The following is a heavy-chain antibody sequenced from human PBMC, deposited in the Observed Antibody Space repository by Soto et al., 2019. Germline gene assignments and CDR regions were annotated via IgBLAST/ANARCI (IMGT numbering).Heavy chain of an antibody. CDR3: ARGALPLLDY. V-gene: IGHV4-31*03. D-gene: IGHD6-6*01. CDR1: GGSISSGGYY. J-gene: IGHJ4*02. Sequence: SETLSLTCTVSGGSISSGGYYWSWIRQHPGKGLEWIGYIYYSGSTYYNPSLKSRVTISVDTSKNQFSLKLSSVTAADTAVYYCARGALPLLDYWGQGTLVTVSS. CDR2: IYYSGST.